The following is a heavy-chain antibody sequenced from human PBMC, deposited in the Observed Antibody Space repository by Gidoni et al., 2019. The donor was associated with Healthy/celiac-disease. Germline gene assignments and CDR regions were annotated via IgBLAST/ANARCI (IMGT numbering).Heavy chain of an antibody. CDR3: AREAIAVAEGSFDI. J-gene: IGHJ3*02. D-gene: IGHD6-19*01. CDR1: GGTFSSYA. Sequence: QVQLVQSGAEVKKPGSSVKVSCKASGGTFSSYAISWVRQAPGQGLEWMGRIIPSLGIANYAQKFQGRVTITADKSTSTAYMELSSLRSEDTAVYYCAREAIAVAEGSFDIWGQGTMVTVSS. CDR2: IIPSLGIA. V-gene: IGHV1-69*04.